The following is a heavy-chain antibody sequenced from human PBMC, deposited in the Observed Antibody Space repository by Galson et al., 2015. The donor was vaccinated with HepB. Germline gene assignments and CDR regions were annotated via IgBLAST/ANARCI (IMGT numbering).Heavy chain of an antibody. J-gene: IGHJ6*02. D-gene: IGHD3-9*01. Sequence: SLRLSCAASGFTFSSYAMHWVRQAPGKGLEWVAVISYDGSNKYYADSVKGRFTISRDNSKNTLYLQMNSLRAEDTAVYYCARDGQHFDWLLIGTTRYYGMDVWGQGTTVTVSS. CDR2: ISYDGSNK. CDR1: GFTFSSYA. V-gene: IGHV3-30*04. CDR3: ARDGQHFDWLLIGTTRYYGMDV.